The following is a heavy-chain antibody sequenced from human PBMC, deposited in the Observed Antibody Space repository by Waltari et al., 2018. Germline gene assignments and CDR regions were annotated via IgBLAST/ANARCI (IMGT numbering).Heavy chain of an antibody. Sequence: QVQLVESGGGVVQPGRSLRLSCAASGFTFSSYAMHWVRQAPGKGLEWVAVISYDGSNKYYADSVKGRFTISRDNSKNTLYLQMNSLRAEDTAVYYCARGLYGGYEVRRWKGWFDPWGQGTLATVSS. CDR1: GFTFSSYA. D-gene: IGHD5-12*01. V-gene: IGHV3-30-3*01. CDR2: ISYDGSNK. CDR3: ARGLYGGYEVRRWKGWFDP. J-gene: IGHJ5*02.